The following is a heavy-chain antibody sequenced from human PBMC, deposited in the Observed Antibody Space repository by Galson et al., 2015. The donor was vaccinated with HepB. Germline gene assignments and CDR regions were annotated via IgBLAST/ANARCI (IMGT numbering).Heavy chain of an antibody. V-gene: IGHV4-4*02. CDR3: ARAKEGRGYFDY. J-gene: IGHJ4*02. CDR2: IYHSGGT. D-gene: IGHD3-10*01. Sequence: ETLSLTCAVSGDSISSDSGWSWVRQPPGEGLEWIGEIYHSGGTNYRPSLKSRVTISVDKSKNLFSLKLTFVTAADTAVYYCARAKEGRGYFDYWGQGTLVTVSS. CDR1: GDSISSDSG.